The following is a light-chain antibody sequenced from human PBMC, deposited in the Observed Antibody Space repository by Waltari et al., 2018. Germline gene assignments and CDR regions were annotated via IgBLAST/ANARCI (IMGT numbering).Light chain of an antibody. Sequence: EIVLTQSPRILSLSPGEGATLSCRASESTSRSSLAWYQQKPGQAPRLVIYGTSNRATGIPYRFSGSGSGTGFTLTISRVEPEDFAVYYCQQYGSLFGGGTKVETK. CDR2: GTS. CDR1: ESTSRSS. V-gene: IGKV3-20*01. CDR3: QQYGSL. J-gene: IGKJ4*01.